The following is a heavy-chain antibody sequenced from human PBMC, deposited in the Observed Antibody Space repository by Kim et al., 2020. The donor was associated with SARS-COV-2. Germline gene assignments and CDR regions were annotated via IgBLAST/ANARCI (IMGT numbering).Heavy chain of an antibody. CDR2: IWYDGSNK. D-gene: IGHD1-26*01. J-gene: IGHJ6*02. CDR3: ARFSSVGATYYYYYGMDV. Sequence: GGSLRLSCAASGFTFSSYGMHWVRQAPGKGLEWVAVIWYDGSNKYYADSVKGRFTISRDNSKNTLYLQMNSLRAEDTAVYYCARFSSVGATYYYYYGMDVWGQGTTVTVSS. V-gene: IGHV3-33*01. CDR1: GFTFSSYG.